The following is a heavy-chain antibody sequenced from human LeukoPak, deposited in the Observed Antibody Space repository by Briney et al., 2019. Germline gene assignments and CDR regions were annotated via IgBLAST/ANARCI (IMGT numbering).Heavy chain of an antibody. CDR1: GYTFTDFG. CDR3: ARVYGIAVAGTFDY. D-gene: IGHD6-19*01. CDR2: SSAYNGDT. Sequence: GASVKVSCKASGYTFTDFGISWVRQAPGQGLEWMGWSSAYNGDTKYAQKFQGRVTMTTDTSTSTAYMELRSLRSDDTAVYYCARVYGIAVAGTFDYWGQGTLVTVSS. J-gene: IGHJ4*02. V-gene: IGHV1-18*01.